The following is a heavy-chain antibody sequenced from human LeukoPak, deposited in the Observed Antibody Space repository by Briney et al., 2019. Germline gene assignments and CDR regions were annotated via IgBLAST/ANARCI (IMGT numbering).Heavy chain of an antibody. CDR2: IYHSGST. Sequence: SQTLSLTCTVSGGSISSGGYYWSWIRQPPGKGLEWIGYIYHSGSTYYNPSLKSRVTISVDRSKNQFSLKLSSVTAADTAVYYCARQYDFWSGLFDYWGQGTLVTVSS. CDR3: ARQYDFWSGLFDY. J-gene: IGHJ4*02. V-gene: IGHV4-30-2*02. CDR1: GGSISSGGYY. D-gene: IGHD3-3*01.